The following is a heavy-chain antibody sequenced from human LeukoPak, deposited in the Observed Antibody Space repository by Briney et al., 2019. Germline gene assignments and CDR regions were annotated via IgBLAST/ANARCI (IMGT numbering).Heavy chain of an antibody. J-gene: IGHJ5*02. D-gene: IGHD3-10*01. V-gene: IGHV1-69*13. CDR2: IIPIFGTA. Sequence: EASVNVSCTASGGTFSSYAISWVRQAPGQGLEWMGGIIPIFGTANYAQKFQGRVTITADESTSTAYMELSSLRSEDTAVYYCARRYGSGSYYDNWFDPWGQGTLVTVSS. CDR1: GGTFSSYA. CDR3: ARRYGSGSYYDNWFDP.